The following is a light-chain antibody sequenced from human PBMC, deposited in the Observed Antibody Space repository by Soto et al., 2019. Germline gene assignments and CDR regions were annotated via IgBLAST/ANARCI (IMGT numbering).Light chain of an antibody. CDR3: QQRNSYPIT. CDR2: TAS. J-gene: IGKJ5*01. Sequence: EIKMSKSPSAMSAYLGARVTLTCLASQGISSHLAWYQQKPGKAPNLLIHTASTLQSGVPSRFSGSGSGTEFTLTISSLQPEDFATYYCQQRNSYPITFGQGTRLEIK. CDR1: QGISSH. V-gene: IGKV1-9*01.